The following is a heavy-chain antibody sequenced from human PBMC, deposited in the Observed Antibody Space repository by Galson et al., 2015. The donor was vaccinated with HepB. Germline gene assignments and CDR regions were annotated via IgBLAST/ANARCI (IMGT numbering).Heavy chain of an antibody. J-gene: IGHJ4*02. CDR2: ISGSGSNT. CDR3: AKGIWEYYDNRVFDS. CDR1: GFTFSTYA. V-gene: IGHV3-23*01. D-gene: IGHD3-22*01. Sequence: SLRLSCAASGFTFSTYAMNWARQAPGKGLEWVSTISGSGSNTFCADSVKGRFTISRDSSKNTLYLQMSSLRAEDTAVYYCAKGIWEYYDNRVFDSWGQGTLVTVSS.